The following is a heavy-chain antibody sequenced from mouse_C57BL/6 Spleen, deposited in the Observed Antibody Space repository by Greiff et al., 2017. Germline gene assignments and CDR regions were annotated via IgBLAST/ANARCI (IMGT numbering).Heavy chain of an antibody. CDR3: TSYCYGSSCGYFDV. J-gene: IGHJ1*03. CDR1: GFNIKDYY. Sequence: VQLQQSGAELVRPGASVKLSCTASGFNIKDYYMHWVKQRPEQGLEWIGRIDPEDGDTEYAPKFQGKATMTADTSSNTAYLQLSSLTSEDTAVYYCTSYCYGSSCGYFDVWGTGTTVTVSS. D-gene: IGHD1-1*01. V-gene: IGHV14-1*01. CDR2: IDPEDGDT.